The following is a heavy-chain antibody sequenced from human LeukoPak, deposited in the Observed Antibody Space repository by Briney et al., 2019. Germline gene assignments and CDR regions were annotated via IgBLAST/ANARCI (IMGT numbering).Heavy chain of an antibody. Sequence: PSETLSLTCAVYGGSFSGYYWSWIRQAPGKGLEWMGEINHSGSTNYNPSLKSRVTISVDTSKNQFSLKLSSVTAADTAVYYCARGEVAYYYDSSGFDYWGQGTLVTVSS. J-gene: IGHJ4*02. CDR1: GGSFSGYY. V-gene: IGHV4-34*01. CDR3: ARGEVAYYYDSSGFDY. D-gene: IGHD3-22*01. CDR2: INHSGST.